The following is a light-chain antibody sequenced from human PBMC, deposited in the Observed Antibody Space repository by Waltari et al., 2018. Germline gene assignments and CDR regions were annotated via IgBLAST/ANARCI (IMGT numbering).Light chain of an antibody. CDR3: QQYGSSPT. CDR1: QRVRTNS. Sequence: VLTPSPGTLSLSPGERATLSCRVSQRVRTNSLAWYQQKPGRAPRLLIYDASTRATGLPDRCRGSGSETDFSLTISRLDPEDFAVYFCQQYGSSPTFGQGTKLEIK. J-gene: IGKJ2*01. V-gene: IGKV3-20*01. CDR2: DAS.